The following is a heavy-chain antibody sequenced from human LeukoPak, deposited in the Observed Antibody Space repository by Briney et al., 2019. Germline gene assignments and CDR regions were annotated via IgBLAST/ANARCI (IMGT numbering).Heavy chain of an antibody. J-gene: IGHJ2*01. CDR2: IYSGGST. Sequence: GGSLRLSCAASGFTFSSNYMSWVRQAPGKGLEWVSVIYSGGSTYYADSVMGRFTISRDNSKNTLYLQMNSLRAEDTAVYYCARTVTMEWYFDLWGRGTLVTVSS. D-gene: IGHD4-17*01. CDR3: ARTVTMEWYFDL. V-gene: IGHV3-53*01. CDR1: GFTFSSNY.